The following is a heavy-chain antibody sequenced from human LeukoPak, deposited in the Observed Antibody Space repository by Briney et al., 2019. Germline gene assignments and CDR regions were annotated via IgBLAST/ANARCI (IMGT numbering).Heavy chain of an antibody. V-gene: IGHV3-53*01. D-gene: IGHD3-22*01. CDR2: IYSGGST. CDR1: GFTVSSNY. Sequence: PGGSLRLSCAASGFTVSSNYMSWVRQAPGKGLEWVSVIYSGGSTYYADSVKGRFTISRDNSKNTLYLQMNSLGAEDTAVYYCARVMIVVASDAFDIWGQGTMVTVSS. CDR3: ARVMIVVASDAFDI. J-gene: IGHJ3*02.